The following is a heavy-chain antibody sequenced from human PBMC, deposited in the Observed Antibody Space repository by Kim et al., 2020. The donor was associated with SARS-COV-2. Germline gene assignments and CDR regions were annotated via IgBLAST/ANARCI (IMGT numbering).Heavy chain of an antibody. V-gene: IGHV3-7*03. CDR2: IKQDGSEK. CDR3: ARDGGRYLAGLSDY. D-gene: IGHD1-26*01. CDR1: GFTFSNYW. J-gene: IGHJ4*02. Sequence: GGSLRLSCAASGFTFSNYWMNWVRQAPGKGLEWVANIKQDGSEKYYVDSVKGRFTISRDNSKNSLYLQMNSLRAEDTALYYCARDGGRYLAGLSDYWGQGTLVTVSS.